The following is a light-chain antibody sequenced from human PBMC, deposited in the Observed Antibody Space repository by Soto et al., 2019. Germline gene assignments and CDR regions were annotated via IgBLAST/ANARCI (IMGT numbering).Light chain of an antibody. Sequence: AIPMTQSPSSLSASVGDRVTITCRASQAIRNDLAWYQQKAGKAPKLLISAASILQSGVPSRFSGRGSGTDFTLTISSLQSEDLATYYCLQDYNSPWTFGQGTKVEI. CDR3: LQDYNSPWT. J-gene: IGKJ1*01. CDR2: AAS. V-gene: IGKV1-6*01. CDR1: QAIRND.